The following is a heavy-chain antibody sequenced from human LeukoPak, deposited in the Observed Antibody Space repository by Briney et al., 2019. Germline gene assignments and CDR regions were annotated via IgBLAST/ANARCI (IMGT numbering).Heavy chain of an antibody. Sequence: ASVTVSCKASGYTFTSYGISWVRQAPGQGLEWIGWISAYNGNTNYAQKLQGRVTMTTDTSTSTAYMELRSLRSDDTAVYYCARDGRTDKASVGAIPPSYYYGMDVWGQGTTVTVSS. CDR1: GYTFTSYG. CDR2: ISAYNGNT. J-gene: IGHJ6*02. CDR3: ARDGRTDKASVGAIPPSYYYGMDV. D-gene: IGHD1-26*01. V-gene: IGHV1-18*01.